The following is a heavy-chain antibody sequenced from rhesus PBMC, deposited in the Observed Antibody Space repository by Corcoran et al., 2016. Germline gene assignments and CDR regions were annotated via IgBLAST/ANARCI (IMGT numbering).Heavy chain of an antibody. Sequence: EVQLVESGGGLAKPGGSLRLSCAASGFTFSSYWMNWVRQAPGKGLEWVSAINSGGGSTYYADSVKCRFTISRDNSKNTLSLQMNSLRAEDTAVYYCAKGRGYCSGIDCYRGYGLDSWGQGVVVTVSS. CDR3: AKGRGYCSGIDCYRGYGLDS. CDR1: GFTFSSYW. CDR2: INSGGGST. D-gene: IGHD2-27*01. J-gene: IGHJ6*01. V-gene: IGHV3S25*01.